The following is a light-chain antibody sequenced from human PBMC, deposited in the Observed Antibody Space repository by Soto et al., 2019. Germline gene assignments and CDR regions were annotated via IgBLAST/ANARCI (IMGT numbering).Light chain of an antibody. J-gene: IGKJ1*01. CDR3: LQDFDYPRT. CDR2: AAS. Sequence: ATQMTQSPSSLSASVGDTVTITCRASQGIRNELAWYQQAPGKAPKLLIYAASSVQSGFPSRFSGSGSDTDFILTISSLQPEDFATYYCLQDFDYPRTFGKGTKVEI. V-gene: IGKV1-6*01. CDR1: QGIRNE.